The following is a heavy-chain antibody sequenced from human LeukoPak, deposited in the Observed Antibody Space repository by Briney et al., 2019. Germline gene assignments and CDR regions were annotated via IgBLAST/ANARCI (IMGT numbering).Heavy chain of an antibody. J-gene: IGHJ5*02. Sequence: ASVKVSCKASGYTFTSYDINWVRQATGQGLEWIGWMNPNSGNTGYAQKFQGRVTITRNTSISTAYMELSSLRSEDTAVYYCARQLPMVRGVINWFDPWGQGTLVTVSS. CDR1: GYTFTSYD. CDR3: ARQLPMVRGVINWFDP. V-gene: IGHV1-8*03. D-gene: IGHD3-10*01. CDR2: MNPNSGNT.